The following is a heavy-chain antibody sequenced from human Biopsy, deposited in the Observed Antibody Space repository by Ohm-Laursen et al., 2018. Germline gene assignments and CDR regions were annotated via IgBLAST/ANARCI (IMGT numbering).Heavy chain of an antibody. CDR1: GLTFSRYG. V-gene: IGHV3-21*01. CDR2: ISSSSNFI. J-gene: IGHJ6*02. D-gene: IGHD2-2*01. Sequence: SLRLSCSASGLTFSRYGMHWVRQAPGKGLEWVSSISSSSNFIYYGDSVKGRFTISRDNAKNSLYLQMNSLRAEDTAVYYCARVLLPAAAVHYGMDVWGQGTTVTVSS. CDR3: ARVLLPAAAVHYGMDV.